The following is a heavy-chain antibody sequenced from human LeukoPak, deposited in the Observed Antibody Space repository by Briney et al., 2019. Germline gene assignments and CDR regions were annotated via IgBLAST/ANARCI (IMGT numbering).Heavy chain of an antibody. D-gene: IGHD3-22*01. CDR3: ARNYYDSSGYYFDY. CDR1: GYTFTSYG. J-gene: IGHJ4*02. V-gene: IGHV1-18*01. CDR2: ISAYNGNT. Sequence: ASVKVSCKASGYTFTSYGISWVRQAPGQGLEWMGWISAYNGNTNYAQKLQGRVTMTTDTSTSTTYMELRSLRSDDTAVYYCARNYYDSSGYYFDYWGQGTLVTVSS.